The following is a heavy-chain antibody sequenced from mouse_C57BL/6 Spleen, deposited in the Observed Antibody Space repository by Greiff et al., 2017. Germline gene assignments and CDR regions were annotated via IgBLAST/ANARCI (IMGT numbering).Heavy chain of an antibody. CDR3: ASADYYGSTWFAY. CDR2: IDPSDSYT. CDR1: GYTFTSYW. V-gene: IGHV1-69*01. D-gene: IGHD1-1*01. Sequence: QVQLKQPGAELVMPGASVKLSCKASGYTFTSYWMHWVKQRPGQGLEWIGEIDPSDSYTNYNQKFKGKSTLTVDKSSSTAYMQLSSLTSEDSAVYYCASADYYGSTWFAYWGQGTLVTVSA. J-gene: IGHJ3*01.